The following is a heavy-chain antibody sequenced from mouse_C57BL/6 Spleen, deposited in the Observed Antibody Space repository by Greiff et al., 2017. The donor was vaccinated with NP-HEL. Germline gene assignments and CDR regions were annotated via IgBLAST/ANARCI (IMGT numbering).Heavy chain of an antibody. V-gene: IGHV5-4*01. D-gene: IGHD1-1*01. Sequence: EVQRVESGGGLVKPGGSLKLSCAASGFTFSSYAMSWVRQTPEKRLEWVATISDGGSYTYYPDNVKGRFTISRDNAKNNLYLQMSHLKSEDTAMYYCARDGYGSTYYFDYWGQGTTLTVSS. CDR3: ARDGYGSTYYFDY. CDR1: GFTFSSYA. J-gene: IGHJ2*01. CDR2: ISDGGSYT.